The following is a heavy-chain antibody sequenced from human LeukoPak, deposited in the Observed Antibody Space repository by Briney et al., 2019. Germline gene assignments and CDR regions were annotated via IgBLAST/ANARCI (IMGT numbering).Heavy chain of an antibody. CDR1: AGSFSGYY. V-gene: IGHV4-34*01. D-gene: IGHD6-19*01. CDR3: AKMEYSSGWYGMDWFDP. CDR2: INHSGST. Sequence: PSETLSLTCAVYAGSFSGYYWSWIRQPPGKGLEWIGEINHSGSTNYNPSLKSRVTISVDTSKNQFSLQLSSVTAADTAVYYCAKMEYSSGWYGMDWFDPWGQGTLVIVSS. J-gene: IGHJ5*02.